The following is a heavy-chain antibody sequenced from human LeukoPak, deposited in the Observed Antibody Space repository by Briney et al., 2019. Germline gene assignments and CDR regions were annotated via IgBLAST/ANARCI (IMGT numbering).Heavy chain of an antibody. CDR3: ARGLVVVVAAPSLYNWFDP. CDR2: INPNSGGT. V-gene: IGHV1-2*02. J-gene: IGHJ5*02. CDR1: GYTFTGYY. D-gene: IGHD2-15*01. Sequence: GASVKVSCKASGYTFTGYYMHWVRQAPGQGLEWMGWINPNSGGTNYAQKFQGRVTMTRDTSISTAYMELSRLRSDDTAVYYCARGLVVVVAAPSLYNWFDPWGQGTLVTVSS.